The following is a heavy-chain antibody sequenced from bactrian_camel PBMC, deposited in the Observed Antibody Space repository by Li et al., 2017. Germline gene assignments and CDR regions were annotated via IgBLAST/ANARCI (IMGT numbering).Heavy chain of an antibody. Sequence: QLVESGGGSVQAGGSLSLSCAGSGVRHRFNCMAWFRQAPGREREGVAAVYTGDDSQYYAASVKGRFTISLNSAKNTAYLQMNDLKPEDTAMYYCAADRDVNVPPTLVLDSRRYNYWGQGTQVTVS. V-gene: IGHV3S1*01. CDR3: AADRDVNVPPTLVLDSRRYNY. CDR1: GVRHRFNC. CDR2: VYTGDDSQ. J-gene: IGHJ4*01.